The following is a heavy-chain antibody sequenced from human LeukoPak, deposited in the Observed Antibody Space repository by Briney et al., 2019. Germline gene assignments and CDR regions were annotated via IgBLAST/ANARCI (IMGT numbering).Heavy chain of an antibody. CDR2: INPKSGGT. V-gene: IGHV1-2*02. CDR3: ARGTGEGYTYGRYYFDY. CDR1: GYSFTGHY. D-gene: IGHD5-18*01. Sequence: ASVKVSCKASGYSFTGHYMHWVRQAPGQGLEWMGWINPKSGGTNYAQNFQGRVTMTRDTSISTAYVELSRLRSDDTAVYYCARGTGEGYTYGRYYFDYWGQGTLVTVSS. J-gene: IGHJ4*02.